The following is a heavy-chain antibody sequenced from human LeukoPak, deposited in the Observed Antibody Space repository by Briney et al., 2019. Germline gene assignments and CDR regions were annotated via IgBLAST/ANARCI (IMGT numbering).Heavy chain of an antibody. D-gene: IGHD3-22*01. J-gene: IGHJ4*02. CDR3: ARDGDYYDSSGPLGY. CDR1: GGSISSGGYS. V-gene: IGHV4-30-2*01. CDR2: IYHSGST. Sequence: SEALSLTCAVSGGSISSGGYSWSWIRQPPGKGLGWIGYIYHSGSTYYNPSLKSRVTISVDRSKNQFSLKLSSVTAADTAVYYCARDGDYYDSSGPLGYWGQGTLVTVSS.